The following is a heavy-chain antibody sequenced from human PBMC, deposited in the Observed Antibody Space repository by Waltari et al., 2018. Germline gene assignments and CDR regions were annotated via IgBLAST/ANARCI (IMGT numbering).Heavy chain of an antibody. CDR1: GGSISSYY. D-gene: IGHD3-10*01. CDR3: ARGGYGSGTLLAYYYYYGMDV. V-gene: IGHV4-59*01. J-gene: IGHJ6*02. Sequence: QVQLQESGPGLVKPSETLSLTCTVSGGSISSYYWTWLRQPAGKGLGWIGYIYYSGSTNYNPSLKSRVTISVDTSKNQFSLKLSSVTAADTAVYYCARGGYGSGTLLAYYYYYGMDVWGQGTTVTVSS. CDR2: IYYSGST.